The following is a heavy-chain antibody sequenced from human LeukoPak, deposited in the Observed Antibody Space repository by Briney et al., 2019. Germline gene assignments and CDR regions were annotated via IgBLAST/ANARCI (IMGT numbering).Heavy chain of an antibody. CDR1: GGSFSNNF. CDR3: ARHVVRGRDWFCTSSNCHQRWFDP. D-gene: IGHD2-2*01. V-gene: IGHV4-34*01. Sequence: SETLSLTCAVYGGSFSNNFWNWIRQTPGKGLEWIGEISHSGSTNYNPSLKSRLTMSVDTSKNQFSLKLTSVTAADTAIYYRARHVVRGRDWFCTSSNCHQRWFDPWGQGTPVTVSS. J-gene: IGHJ5*02. CDR2: ISHSGST.